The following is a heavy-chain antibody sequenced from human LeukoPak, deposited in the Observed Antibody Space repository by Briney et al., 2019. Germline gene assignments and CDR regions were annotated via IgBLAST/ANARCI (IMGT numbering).Heavy chain of an antibody. CDR3: AKTLGRQLHDAFDI. Sequence: GGSLRLSCAASGFTFSSYGMHWVRQAPGKGLEWVAFIRYDGSNKYYADSVKGRFTISRDNSKNTLYLQMNSLRAEDTAVYYCAKTLGRQLHDAFDIWGQGTMVIVSS. J-gene: IGHJ3*02. D-gene: IGHD1-1*01. V-gene: IGHV3-30*02. CDR1: GFTFSSYG. CDR2: IRYDGSNK.